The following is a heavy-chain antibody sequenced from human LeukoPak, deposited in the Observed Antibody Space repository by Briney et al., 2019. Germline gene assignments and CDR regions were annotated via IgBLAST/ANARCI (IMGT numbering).Heavy chain of an antibody. Sequence: GGSLRLSCAASGFTFSDYYMSWIRQTPGKGLEWVSYISISSGDTNYADSAKGRFTISRDNAQKSLYLQMHSLRLEDTAVYYCARGHYGLDVWGQGTTVTVSS. CDR1: GFTFSDYY. CDR3: ARGHYGLDV. J-gene: IGHJ6*02. CDR2: ISISSGDT. V-gene: IGHV3-11*06.